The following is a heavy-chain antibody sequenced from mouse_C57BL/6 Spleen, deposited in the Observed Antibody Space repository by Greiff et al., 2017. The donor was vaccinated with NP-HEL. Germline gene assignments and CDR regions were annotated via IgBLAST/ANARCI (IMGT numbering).Heavy chain of an antibody. CDR2: IRNKANGYTT. V-gene: IGHV7-3*01. J-gene: IGHJ3*01. CDR1: GFTFTDYY. CDR3: ASYWAPYDYDLWGCAY. Sequence: EVKLVESGGGLVQPGGSLSLSCAASGFTFTDYYMSWVRQPPGKALEWLGFIRNKANGYTTEYSESVKGRFTISRDNSQSILYLQMNALRAEDSATYYCASYWAPYDYDLWGCAYWGQGTLVTVSA. D-gene: IGHD2-4*01.